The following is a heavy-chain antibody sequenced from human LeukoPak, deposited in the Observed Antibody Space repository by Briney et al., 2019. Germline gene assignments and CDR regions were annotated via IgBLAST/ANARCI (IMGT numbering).Heavy chain of an antibody. CDR1: GYTFTGYY. V-gene: IGHV1-2*06. CDR3: ARDRGDYYGSGNYAFDI. Sequence: ASVKVSCKASGYTFTGYYMHWVRQAPGQGLEWMGRINPNSGGTNYAQKFQGRVTMTRDTSISTAYMELSRLRSDDTAVYYCARDRGDYYGSGNYAFDIWGQGTMVTVSS. D-gene: IGHD3-10*01. J-gene: IGHJ3*02. CDR2: INPNSGGT.